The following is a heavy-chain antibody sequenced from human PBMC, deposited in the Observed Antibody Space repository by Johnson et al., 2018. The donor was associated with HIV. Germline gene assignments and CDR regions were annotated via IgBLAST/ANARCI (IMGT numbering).Heavy chain of an antibody. CDR1: QFTFSTYY. Sequence: QLVESGGGLAKPAWSPRLSCAASQFTFSTYYMNCVRQAPGNGLQLIGQVNPNGGSTYLIDSGKVRFIISRDDSRNTAYLQMSRLKSEDTAVYYCSHDSSGYHDDFDMWGQGTMVTVSS. J-gene: IGHJ3*02. CDR2: VNPNGGST. CDR3: SHDSSGYHDDFDM. V-gene: IGHV3-25*03. D-gene: IGHD3-22*01.